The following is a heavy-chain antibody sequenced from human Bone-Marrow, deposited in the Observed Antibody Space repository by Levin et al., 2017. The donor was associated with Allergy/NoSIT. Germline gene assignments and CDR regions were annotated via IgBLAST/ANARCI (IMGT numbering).Heavy chain of an antibody. CDR1: GGSISSYY. CDR3: ARASYYYDSSGSLAYFDY. J-gene: IGHJ4*02. V-gene: IGHV4-59*01. Sequence: SETLSLTCTVSGGSISSYYWSWIRQPPGKGLEWIGYIYYSGSTNYNPSLKSRVTISVDTSKNQFSLKLSSVTAADTAVYYCARASYYYDSSGSLAYFDYWGQGTLVTVSS. CDR2: IYYSGST. D-gene: IGHD3-22*01.